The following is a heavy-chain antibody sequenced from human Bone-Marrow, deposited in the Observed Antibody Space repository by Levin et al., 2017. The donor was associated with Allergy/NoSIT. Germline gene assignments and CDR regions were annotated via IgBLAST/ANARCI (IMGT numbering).Heavy chain of an antibody. CDR1: GGTFSSYA. D-gene: IGHD3-10*01. CDR3: ASYYYGSGSYRPGKGRNWFDP. CDR2: IIPIFGTA. V-gene: IGHV1-69*13. Sequence: GASVKVSCKASGGTFSSYAISWVRQAPGQGLEWMGGIIPIFGTANYAQKFQGRVTITADESTSTAYMELSSLRSEDTAVYYCASYYYGSGSYRPGKGRNWFDPWGQGTLVTVSS. J-gene: IGHJ5*02.